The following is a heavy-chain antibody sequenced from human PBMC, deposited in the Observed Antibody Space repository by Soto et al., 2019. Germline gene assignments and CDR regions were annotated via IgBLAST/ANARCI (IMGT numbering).Heavy chain of an antibody. CDR2: SIPILGIA. D-gene: IGHD5-12*01. Sequence: QVQLVQSGAEVKKPGSSVKVSCKASGGTFSSYTISWVRQAPGQGLEWMGRSIPILGIANYAQKFQVRVTVTADKTTSTAYRELSSLRSEDTAVYYYAREGGAYSGYDWYRFRNYYSYMDVWGKGTTVTVSS. J-gene: IGHJ6*03. CDR3: AREGGAYSGYDWYRFRNYYSYMDV. V-gene: IGHV1-69*08. CDR1: GGTFSSYT.